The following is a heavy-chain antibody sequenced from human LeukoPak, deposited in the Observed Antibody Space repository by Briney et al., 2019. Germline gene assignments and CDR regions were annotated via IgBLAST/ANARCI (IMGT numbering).Heavy chain of an antibody. CDR1: GFTFSAYS. J-gene: IGHJ4*02. Sequence: RGSLRLSCAASGFTFSAYSMNWVRQAPGKGLEWVSYISTSSSTIYYADSVKGRFTISRDSAKNSLYLQMNSLRDEDTAVYYCARGRSGYDSWGQGTLVTVSS. CDR3: ARGRSGYDS. CDR2: ISTSSSTI. D-gene: IGHD5-12*01. V-gene: IGHV3-48*02.